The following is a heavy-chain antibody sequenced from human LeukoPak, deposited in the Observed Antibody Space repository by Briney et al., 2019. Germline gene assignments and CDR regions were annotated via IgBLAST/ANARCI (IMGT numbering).Heavy chain of an antibody. CDR1: GFTFSSYA. CDR2: ISYDGSNK. J-gene: IGHJ6*02. Sequence: GGSLRLSCAASGFTFSSYAMHWVRQAPGKGLEWVAVISYDGSNKYYADSVKGRFTISRDNSKNTLYLQMNSLRAEDTAVYYCARDQGDRDYGPGFYYGMDVWGQGTTVTVSS. CDR3: ARDQGDRDYGPGFYYGMDV. V-gene: IGHV3-30-3*01. D-gene: IGHD4-17*01.